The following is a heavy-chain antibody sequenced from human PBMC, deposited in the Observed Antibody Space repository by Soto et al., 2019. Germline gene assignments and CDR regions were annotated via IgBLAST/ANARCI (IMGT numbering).Heavy chain of an antibody. CDR3: ARVAYYYDSSGQVHWFDP. CDR1: GGSISSYY. J-gene: IGHJ5*02. CDR2: IYYSGST. V-gene: IGHV4-59*01. Sequence: SETLSLTCTVSGGSISSYYWSWIRQPPGKGLEWIGYIYYSGSTNYNPSLKSRVTISVDTSKNQFSLKLSSVTAADTAVYYCARVAYYYDSSGQVHWFDPWGQGTLVTVS. D-gene: IGHD3-22*01.